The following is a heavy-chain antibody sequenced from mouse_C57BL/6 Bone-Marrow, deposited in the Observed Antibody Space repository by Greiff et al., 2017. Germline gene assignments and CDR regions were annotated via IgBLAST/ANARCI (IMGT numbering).Heavy chain of an antibody. CDR1: GYAFSSSW. J-gene: IGHJ1*03. D-gene: IGHD1-1*01. CDR3: ARDTTVVANWYFDV. Sequence: VQLQQSGPELVKPGASVKISCKASGYAFSSSWMNWVKQRPGKGLEWIGRIYPGDGDTNYNGKFKGKATLAADKSSSTAYMQLSSLTSEYSAVYFCARDTTVVANWYFDVWGTGTTVTVSS. V-gene: IGHV1-82*01. CDR2: IYPGDGDT.